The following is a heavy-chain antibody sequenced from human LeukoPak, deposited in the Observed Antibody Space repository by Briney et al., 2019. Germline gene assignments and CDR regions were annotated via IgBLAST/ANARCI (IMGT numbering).Heavy chain of an antibody. V-gene: IGHV4-4*02. J-gene: IGHJ5*02. CDR3: ARDPKNWFDP. Sequence: PSETLSLTCAVSGGSISSSNWWSWVRQPPGKGLEWIGEIYHSGSTNYNPSLKSRVTISVGKSKNQFSLKLSSVTAADTAVYYCARDPKNWFDPWGQGTLVTVSS. CDR1: GGSISSSNW. CDR2: IYHSGST.